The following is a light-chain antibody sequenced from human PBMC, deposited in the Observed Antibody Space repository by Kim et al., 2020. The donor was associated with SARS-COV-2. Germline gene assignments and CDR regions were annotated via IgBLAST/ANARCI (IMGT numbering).Light chain of an antibody. J-gene: IGLJ2*01. Sequence: QPVLTQSPSASASLGASVKLTCTLSSGHSSYAIARHQQQPEKGPRYLMKLNSDGSHSKGDGIPDRFSGSSSGAERYLTISSLQSEEEADYYCQTWGTGIQVFGGGTQLTVL. CDR1: SGHSSYA. CDR3: QTWGTGIQV. V-gene: IGLV4-69*01. CDR2: LNSDGSH.